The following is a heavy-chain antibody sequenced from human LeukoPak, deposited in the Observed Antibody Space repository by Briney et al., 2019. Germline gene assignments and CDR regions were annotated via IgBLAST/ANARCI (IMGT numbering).Heavy chain of an antibody. Sequence: GASVKVSCKASGYTFTGDYIHWMRQAPGQGLEWMGWINPNSGGTNYAQKFQGRVTMTRDTSISTAYMELSRLRSDDTAVYYCARDSDTSSWTLWGQGTLVTVSS. D-gene: IGHD6-13*01. J-gene: IGHJ4*02. CDR2: INPNSGGT. CDR1: GYTFTGDY. CDR3: ARDSDTSSWTL. V-gene: IGHV1-2*02.